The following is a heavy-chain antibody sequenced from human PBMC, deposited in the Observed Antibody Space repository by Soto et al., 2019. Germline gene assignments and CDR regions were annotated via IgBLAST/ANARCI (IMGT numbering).Heavy chain of an antibody. J-gene: IGHJ4*02. CDR2: IYYTGST. Sequence: QVQLQESGPGLVKPSQTLSLTCTVSGGSIYTGGFYWSWIRQLPGKGLEWLGYIYYTGSTQYTPSLKSRLTISTDTSDNQFSLRLTSVTAADTAVYYCATSLVTSRTRVDYCGQGTLVTVSS. V-gene: IGHV4-31*03. CDR1: GGSIYTGGFY. D-gene: IGHD1-26*01. CDR3: ATSLVTSRTRVDY.